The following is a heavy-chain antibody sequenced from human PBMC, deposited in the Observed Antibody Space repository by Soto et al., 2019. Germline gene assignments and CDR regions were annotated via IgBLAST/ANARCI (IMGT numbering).Heavy chain of an antibody. CDR2: IRNQSYQETT. D-gene: IGHD3-3*01. CDR1: GFPFYDSA. V-gene: IGHV3-49*03. J-gene: IGHJ4*02. CDR3: AKVAKSGVVIEYFDS. Sequence: GSLRLSCTGSGFPFYDSAINLFRHSPLKWLEWVGLIRNQSYQETTEYAAAVKGRFTISRDTSNGIAYLQMDSLRADDTAVYYCAKVAKSGVVIEYFDSWGQGSLVTVSS.